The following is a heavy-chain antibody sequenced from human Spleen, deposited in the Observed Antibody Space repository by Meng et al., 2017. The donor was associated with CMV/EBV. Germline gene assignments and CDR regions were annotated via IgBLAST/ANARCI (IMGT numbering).Heavy chain of an antibody. J-gene: IGHJ4*01. CDR1: GFTFSDYE. CDR2: ISSSGSVI. V-gene: IGHV3-48*03. Sequence: GGSLRLSCEASGFTFSDYEMNWVRQAPGKGLEWISYISSSGSVIYYADSVKGRFTISRDNTKNSLYLQMNSLRTDDTAVYYCARVSAASPYYFDYWGHGTPVTVSS. D-gene: IGHD6-13*01. CDR3: ARVSAASPYYFDY.